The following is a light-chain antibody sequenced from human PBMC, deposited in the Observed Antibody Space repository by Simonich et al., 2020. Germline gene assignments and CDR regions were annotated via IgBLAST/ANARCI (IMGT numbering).Light chain of an antibody. CDR2: DVC. CDR3: CSYAGSYNWV. V-gene: IGLV2-11*01. Sequence: QSALTQPRSVSGSPGQSVTISCTGTRSDVGGYNYVSWYQQHPGKAPKLMIYDVCKRPAGVPDRFSGSKSGNTASLTISGLQAEDEADYYCCSYAGSYNWVFGGGTKLTVL. J-gene: IGLJ3*02. CDR1: RSDVGGYNY.